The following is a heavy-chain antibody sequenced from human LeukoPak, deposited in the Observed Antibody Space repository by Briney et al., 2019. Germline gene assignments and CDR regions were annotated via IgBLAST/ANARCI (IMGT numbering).Heavy chain of an antibody. Sequence: SETLSLTCTVSGGSISSYYWSWIRKPPGKGLEWIGYIYYSGSTNYNPSLKSRVTISVDTSKNQFSLKLSSVTAADTAVYYCARGDDSSGYYFRDAFDIWGQGTMVTVSS. CDR3: ARGDDSSGYYFRDAFDI. D-gene: IGHD3-22*01. CDR2: IYYSGST. V-gene: IGHV4-59*01. J-gene: IGHJ3*02. CDR1: GGSISSYY.